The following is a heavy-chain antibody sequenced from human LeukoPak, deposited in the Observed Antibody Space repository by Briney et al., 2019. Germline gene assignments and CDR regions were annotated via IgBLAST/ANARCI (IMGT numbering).Heavy chain of an antibody. D-gene: IGHD2-8*02. V-gene: IGHV4-59*01. J-gene: IGHJ6*02. CDR3: ARDIVLTYGMDV. Sequence: SETLSLTCTVSGGSINSNYWNWIRQPPGKGLEWIGYIYYSGSTNYNPSLRSRVTISLDTSKNQFSLKLTSVTAADTAVYYCARDIVLTYGMDVWSQGTTVTVSS. CDR1: GGSINSNY. CDR2: IYYSGST.